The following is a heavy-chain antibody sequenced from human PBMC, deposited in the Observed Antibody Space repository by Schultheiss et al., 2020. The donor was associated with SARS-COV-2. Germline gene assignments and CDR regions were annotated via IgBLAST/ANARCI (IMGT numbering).Heavy chain of an antibody. J-gene: IGHJ4*02. D-gene: IGHD5-24*01. CDR3: ARDPDRRDGYNYGSALWY. V-gene: IGHV4-38-2*02. CDR1: GYSISSGYY. Sequence: SQTLSLTCAVSGYSISSGYYWGWIRQPPGKGLEWIGSIYHSGSTYYNPSLKSRVTMSLDTSKNQFSLKLSSVTAADTAVYYCARDPDRRDGYNYGSALWYWGQGTLVTVSS. CDR2: IYHSGST.